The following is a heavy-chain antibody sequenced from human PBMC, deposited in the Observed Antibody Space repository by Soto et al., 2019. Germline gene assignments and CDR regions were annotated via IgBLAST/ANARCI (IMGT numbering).Heavy chain of an antibody. V-gene: IGHV1-58*01. CDR2: IVVGSGNT. CDR1: GFTFTSSA. Sequence: GASVKVSCKASGFTFTSSAVQWVRQARGQRLEWIGWIVVGSGNTNYAQKFQERVTITRDMSTSTAYMELSSLRSEDTAVYYCAADQGRTIFGVALNYYYYGMDVWGQGTTVTVSS. D-gene: IGHD3-3*01. CDR3: AADQGRTIFGVALNYYYYGMDV. J-gene: IGHJ6*02.